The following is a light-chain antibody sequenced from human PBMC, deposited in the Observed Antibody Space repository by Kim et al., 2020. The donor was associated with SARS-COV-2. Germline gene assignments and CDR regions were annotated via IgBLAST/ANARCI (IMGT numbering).Light chain of an antibody. Sequence: GQSITISCTGTSSDVGAYNYVSWYQQYPGKAPKVMIYDVGNRPSGVSNRFSGSKSANTASLTISGLQAEDEADYYCSSYTISGTRIFGTGTKVTVL. CDR1: SSDVGAYNY. V-gene: IGLV2-14*03. CDR2: DVG. CDR3: SSYTISGTRI. J-gene: IGLJ1*01.